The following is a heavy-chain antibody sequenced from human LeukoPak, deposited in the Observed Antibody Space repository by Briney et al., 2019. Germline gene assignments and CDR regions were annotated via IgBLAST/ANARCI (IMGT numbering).Heavy chain of an antibody. V-gene: IGHV5-51*01. J-gene: IGHJ4*02. Sequence: GESLKISFEASGYIFTNYWIGWVRQMPGKGLEWMGIIWPDDSETRYSPSFQGQVTMSVDKSTRTAYLQWSTLKASDSGIYYCARQPIDYGPDYWGQGTQVTVSS. CDR2: IWPDDSET. CDR3: ARQPIDYGPDY. D-gene: IGHD4/OR15-4a*01. CDR1: GYIFTNYW.